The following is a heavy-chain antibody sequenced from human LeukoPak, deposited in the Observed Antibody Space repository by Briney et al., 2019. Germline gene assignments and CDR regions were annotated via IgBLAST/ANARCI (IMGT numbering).Heavy chain of an antibody. J-gene: IGHJ4*02. CDR1: GFTFSSYS. D-gene: IGHD3-9*01. V-gene: IGHV3-21*01. CDR2: ISSSSSYI. Sequence: GGSLRLSCAASGFTFSSYSMNWVRQAPGEGLEWVSSISSSSSYIYYADSVKGRFTISRDNAKNSLYLQMNSLRAEDTAVYYCARGPDIPKQYYFDYWGQGTLVTVSS. CDR3: ARGPDIPKQYYFDY.